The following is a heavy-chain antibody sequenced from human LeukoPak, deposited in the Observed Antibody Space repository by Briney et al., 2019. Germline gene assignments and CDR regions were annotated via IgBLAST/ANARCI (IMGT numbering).Heavy chain of an antibody. D-gene: IGHD3-3*01. J-gene: IGHJ4*02. CDR1: GLTVSSHY. CDR2: LYSDGTT. Sequence: GGSLRLSCAASGLTVSSHYMTWVRQAPGKGLEWVSVLYSDGTTYYGGSVKGRFTISRDNSKNTLYLHMYSLRADDTAVYYCARVLAESGYSDYFDPWGQGTPVTVSS. V-gene: IGHV3-53*01. CDR3: ARVLAESGYSDYFDP.